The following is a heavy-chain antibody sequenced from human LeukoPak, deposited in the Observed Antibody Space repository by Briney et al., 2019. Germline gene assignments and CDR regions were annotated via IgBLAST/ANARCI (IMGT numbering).Heavy chain of an antibody. CDR1: GFTFSSYS. V-gene: IGHV3-21*01. Sequence: GGSLRLSCAASGFTFSSYSMNWVRQAPGKGLEWVSSISSSSSYIYYAESVKGRFTIYRDNAKNSLYLQMNSLRAEDTAVYYCARDDITMVRGVILPYDYWGQGTLVTVSS. J-gene: IGHJ4*02. CDR2: ISSSSSYI. D-gene: IGHD3-10*01. CDR3: ARDDITMVRGVILPYDY.